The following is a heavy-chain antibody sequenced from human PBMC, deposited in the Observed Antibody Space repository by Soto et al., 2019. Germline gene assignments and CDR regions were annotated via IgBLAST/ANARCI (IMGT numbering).Heavy chain of an antibody. V-gene: IGHV1-69*13. CDR1: GGTFSSYA. CDR2: IIPIFGTA. D-gene: IGHD3-22*01. J-gene: IGHJ2*01. Sequence: SVKLSCKASGGTFSSYAISWVRQAPGQGLEWMGGIIPIFGTANYAQKFQGRVTITADESTSTAYMELSSLRSEDTAVYYCARAPGYYDTDWYFDLWGRGTLVTVSS. CDR3: ARAPGYYDTDWYFDL.